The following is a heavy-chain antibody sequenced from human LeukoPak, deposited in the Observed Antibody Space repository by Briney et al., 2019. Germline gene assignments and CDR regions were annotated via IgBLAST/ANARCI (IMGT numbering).Heavy chain of an antibody. CDR1: GFSLSSHW. J-gene: IGHJ4*02. Sequence: GGSLRLPCAASGFSLSSHWMSWVRQAPGKGLEWVANIKQDGSEQYYVDSVRGRFTISRDNAQNSLYPQMNSLRAEDTAIYYCARESAGGPDYWGQGTLVTVSS. D-gene: IGHD6-19*01. CDR3: ARESAGGPDY. CDR2: IKQDGSEQ. V-gene: IGHV3-7*05.